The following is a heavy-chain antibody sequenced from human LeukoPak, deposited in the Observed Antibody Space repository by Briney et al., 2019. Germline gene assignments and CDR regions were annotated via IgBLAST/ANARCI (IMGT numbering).Heavy chain of an antibody. D-gene: IGHD6-19*01. Sequence: SQTLSLTCTVSGYSISSGYYWGWIRQPPGKGLEWIGSIYHSGSTYYNPSPKSRVTISVDTSKNQFSLKLTSVTAADTAVYYCARRYSNGWYFDYWGQGTLVTVSS. CDR1: GYSISSGYY. V-gene: IGHV4-38-2*02. J-gene: IGHJ4*02. CDR2: IYHSGST. CDR3: ARRYSNGWYFDY.